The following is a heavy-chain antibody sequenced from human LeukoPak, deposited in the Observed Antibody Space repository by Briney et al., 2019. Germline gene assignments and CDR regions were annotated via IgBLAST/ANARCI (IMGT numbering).Heavy chain of an antibody. V-gene: IGHV3-53*01. CDR3: IVFGDSNH. Sequence: PGGSLRLSCVASGFTGSHNYVSWVRQAPGKGLEWVSAIHTSGDTCYADSVKGRFTISRDTSKNTLYLQINSLRVEDTAVYYCIVFGDSNHWGQGTLVTVSS. CDR2: IHTSGDT. J-gene: IGHJ5*02. CDR1: GFTGSHNY. D-gene: IGHD4-17*01.